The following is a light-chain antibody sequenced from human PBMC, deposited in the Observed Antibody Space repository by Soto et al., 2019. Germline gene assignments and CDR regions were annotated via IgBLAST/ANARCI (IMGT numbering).Light chain of an antibody. CDR1: QIVNNNY. J-gene: IGKJ4*01. CDR3: QQYGSTPLT. Sequence: EIVLTQSPGTLSLSPGERATLSCRASQIVNNNYLAWYQQKPGQAPRLYMYGASTRSTGIPDRFSGSGSGTDFTLTISRLEPEDFAVYYCQQYGSTPLTFGGGTKVQIK. CDR2: GAS. V-gene: IGKV3-20*01.